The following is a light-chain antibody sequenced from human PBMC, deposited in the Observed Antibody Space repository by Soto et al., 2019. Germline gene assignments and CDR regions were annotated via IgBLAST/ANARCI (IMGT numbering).Light chain of an antibody. Sequence: EIGLSQSPGTLSLSPGERATLFCRASQNVTSNYLAWYQQRPGQAPRLLIYGASRMATGIPDRFSGSGSGADFTLTISRLEPEDFAVYYCQQYGSSPLTFGGGTKVDIK. J-gene: IGKJ4*01. CDR1: QNVTSNY. CDR2: GAS. V-gene: IGKV3-20*01. CDR3: QQYGSSPLT.